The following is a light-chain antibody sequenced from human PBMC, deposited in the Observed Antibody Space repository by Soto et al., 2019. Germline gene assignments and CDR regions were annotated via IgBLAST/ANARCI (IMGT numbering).Light chain of an antibody. CDR1: QAIRTD. V-gene: IGKV1-6*01. Sequence: AIQVTQSPSSLSASVGDRVTITCRASQAIRTDLGWYQQKPGKAPKLLIFAASNLHSGVPSRFSGSGSGTDLTLTINNLQAEDFATYYCLQEYNYPRTFGQGTKVEL. CDR2: AAS. J-gene: IGKJ1*01. CDR3: LQEYNYPRT.